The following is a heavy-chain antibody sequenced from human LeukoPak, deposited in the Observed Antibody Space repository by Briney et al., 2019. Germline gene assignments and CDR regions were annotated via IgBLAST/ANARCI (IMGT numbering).Heavy chain of an antibody. CDR2: IYYSGST. CDR1: GGSISSSSYY. CDR3: ARRASYSSSWFSNWFDP. Sequence: SETLSLTCTVSGGSISSSSYYWGWIRQPPGKGLEWIGSIYYSGSTYYNPSLKSRVTISVDTSKNQFSLKLSSVTAADTAVYYCARRASYSSSWFSNWFDPWGQGILVTVSS. D-gene: IGHD6-13*01. J-gene: IGHJ5*02. V-gene: IGHV4-39*01.